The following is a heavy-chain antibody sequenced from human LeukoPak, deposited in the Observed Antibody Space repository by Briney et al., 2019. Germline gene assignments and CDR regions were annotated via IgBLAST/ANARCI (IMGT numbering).Heavy chain of an antibody. J-gene: IGHJ4*02. CDR2: IYHSGST. CDR1: GYSISSGYY. CDR3: AREDSGTVDY. Sequence: SETLSLTCTVSGYSISSGYYWGWIRQPPGKGLEWIGSIYHSGSTYYNPSLKSRVTISVDTSKNQFSLKLSSVTAADTAVYYCAREDSGTVDYWGQGTLVTVSS. V-gene: IGHV4-38-2*02. D-gene: IGHD3-10*01.